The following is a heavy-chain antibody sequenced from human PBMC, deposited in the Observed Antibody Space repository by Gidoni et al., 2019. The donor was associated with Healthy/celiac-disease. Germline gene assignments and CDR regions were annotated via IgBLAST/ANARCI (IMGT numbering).Heavy chain of an antibody. CDR1: GYTFTSYY. CDR2: INPSGGST. J-gene: IGHJ6*02. V-gene: IGHV1-46*03. Sequence: QLQLVQSGAEVKKPGASVKVSCKASGYTFTSYYMHWVRQAPGQGLEWMGIINPSGGSTSYAQKFQGRVTMTRDTSTSTVYMELSSLRSEDTAVYYCARVNDFWSGPPGYGMDVWGQGTTVTVSS. D-gene: IGHD3-3*01. CDR3: ARVNDFWSGPPGYGMDV.